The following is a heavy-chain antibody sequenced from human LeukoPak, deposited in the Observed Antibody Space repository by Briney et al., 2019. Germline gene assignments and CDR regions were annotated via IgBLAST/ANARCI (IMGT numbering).Heavy chain of an antibody. CDR3: ARAGIAAAPEYFQH. D-gene: IGHD6-13*01. V-gene: IGHV7-4-1*02. CDR1: GYTFTSYA. J-gene: IGHJ1*01. Sequence: GASVKVSCKASGYTFTSYAMNWVRQAPGQGLEWMGWINTNTGNPTYAQGFTGRFAFSLDTSVSTAYLQISSLKAEDTAVYYCARAGIAAAPEYFQHWGQGTLVTVSS. CDR2: INTNTGNP.